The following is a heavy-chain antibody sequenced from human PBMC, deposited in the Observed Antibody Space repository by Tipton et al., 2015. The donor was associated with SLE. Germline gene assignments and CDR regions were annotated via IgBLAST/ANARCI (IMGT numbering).Heavy chain of an antibody. CDR1: GASMRSSY. CDR2: MYSGGSA. J-gene: IGHJ4*02. V-gene: IGHV4-59*01. CDR3: ARVGVVTPFDY. Sequence: TLSLTCTVSGASMRSSYWSWIRQPPGKGLEWIASMYSGGSANYNPSLKTRVNISVDTSRNQLSLRLSSVTAADTAMYYCARVGVVTPFDYWGQGTLVTVSS. D-gene: IGHD4-23*01.